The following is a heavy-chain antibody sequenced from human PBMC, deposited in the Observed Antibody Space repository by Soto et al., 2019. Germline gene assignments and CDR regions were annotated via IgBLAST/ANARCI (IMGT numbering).Heavy chain of an antibody. J-gene: IGHJ4*02. CDR1: GFTFSSYA. CDR2: ISYDGSNK. CDR3: ARDGIAAAGTFDY. D-gene: IGHD6-13*01. Sequence: HPGGSLRLSCAASGFTFSSYAMHWVRQAPGKGLEWVAVISYDGSNKYYADSVKGRFTISRDNSKNTLYLQMNSLRAEDTAVYYCARDGIAAAGTFDYWGQGTLVTVSS. V-gene: IGHV3-30-3*01.